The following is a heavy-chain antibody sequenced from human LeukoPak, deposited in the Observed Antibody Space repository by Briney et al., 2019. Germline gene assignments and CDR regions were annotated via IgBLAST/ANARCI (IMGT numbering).Heavy chain of an antibody. D-gene: IGHD1-14*01. Sequence: ASVKVSCKASGGTFSSYAISWVRQAPGQGLVWMGGIVPICGTANYAQKFQGRVTITAEKSTSTAYMELSSLRSEDTAVYFCARALYNWNHAPYYYYGMDVWGKGTTVTVSS. V-gene: IGHV1-69*06. J-gene: IGHJ6*04. CDR3: ARALYNWNHAPYYYYGMDV. CDR1: GGTFSSYA. CDR2: IVPICGTA.